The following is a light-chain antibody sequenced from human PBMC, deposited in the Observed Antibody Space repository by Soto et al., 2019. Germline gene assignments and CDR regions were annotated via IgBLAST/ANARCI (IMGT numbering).Light chain of an antibody. Sequence: QSVLTQPPSVSGAPGQRVTISCTGTRSNIGAGYDVHWYQQLPGAAPKLLIYGNKNRPSGVPDRFSGSNSGPSASLAIAGLQAEDEADYYCQSFDSNLSGYPVFGGGTQLTVL. CDR2: GNK. CDR1: RSNIGAGYD. J-gene: IGLJ2*01. CDR3: QSFDSNLSGYPV. V-gene: IGLV1-40*01.